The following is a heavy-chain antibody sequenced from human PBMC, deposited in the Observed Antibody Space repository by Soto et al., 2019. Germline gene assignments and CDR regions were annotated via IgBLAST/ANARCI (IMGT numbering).Heavy chain of an antibody. CDR1: GGSISSYY. CDR3: ARRYGYAFDI. V-gene: IGHV4-59*08. Sequence: QVQLQESGPGRVKPSETLSLTCSVSGGSISSYYWSWIRQPPGKGLEWIGYIYYSGSTNYHPSLKSRVTISVDTSKNQFSLKLSSVTAADTAIYYCARRYGYAFDIWGQGTMVTVSS. J-gene: IGHJ3*02. D-gene: IGHD5-18*01. CDR2: IYYSGST.